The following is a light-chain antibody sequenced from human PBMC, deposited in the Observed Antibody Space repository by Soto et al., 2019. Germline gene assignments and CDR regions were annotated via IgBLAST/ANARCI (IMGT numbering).Light chain of an antibody. V-gene: IGKV4-1*01. J-gene: IGKJ5*01. CDR1: RSILYTSKNKNY. CDR2: SAS. Sequence: IVVIQSPDSLAVSLGERATISCKSSRSILYTSKNKNYLAWYKQKPGQPPELLIYSASSRASGVPDRFRGSGSGTDFTLTITSLQAEDVAVYYCQQYDTVPITFGQGTRLEIK. CDR3: QQYDTVPIT.